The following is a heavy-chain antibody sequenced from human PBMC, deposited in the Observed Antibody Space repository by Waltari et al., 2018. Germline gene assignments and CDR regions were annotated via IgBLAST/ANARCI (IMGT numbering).Heavy chain of an antibody. CDR3: ASYLCNRQLVRMGPCGDFDY. D-gene: IGHD6-13*01. CDR2: IYYSGRP. V-gene: IGHV4-59*01. J-gene: IGHJ4*02. Sequence: QVQLQESGPGLVKPSETLSLTCTVSGGSISSYYWSWIRQPPGKGLEWIGYIYYSGRPNYNPSLKSRVTISVDTSKNQFSLKLSSVTAADTAVYYCASYLCNRQLVRMGPCGDFDYWGQGTLVTVSS. CDR1: GGSISSYY.